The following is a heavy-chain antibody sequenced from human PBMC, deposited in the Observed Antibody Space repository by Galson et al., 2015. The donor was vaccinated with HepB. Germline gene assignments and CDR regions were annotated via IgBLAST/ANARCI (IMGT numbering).Heavy chain of an antibody. CDR1: GFTFGDYA. Sequence: SLRLSCAASGFTFGDYAMSWFRQAPGKGLEWVGFIRSKAYGGTTEYAASVKGRFTISRDDSKSIAYLQMNSLKTEDTAVYYCTRDVGGVVGPEYYSDYWGQGTLVTVSS. CDR3: TRDVGGVVGPEYYSDY. J-gene: IGHJ4*02. D-gene: IGHD3-16*01. CDR2: IRSKAYGGTT. V-gene: IGHV3-49*03.